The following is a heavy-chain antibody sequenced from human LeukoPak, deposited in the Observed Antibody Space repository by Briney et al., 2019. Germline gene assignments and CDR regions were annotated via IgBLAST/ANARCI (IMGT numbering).Heavy chain of an antibody. V-gene: IGHV3-30*18. CDR2: ISSDGRDK. J-gene: IGHJ4*02. CDR1: GFTFSSYG. CDR3: AKDTTRGPAAYYFDY. Sequence: GRSLRLACAASGFTFSSYGMHWVRQAPGNGLEWVAVISSDGRDKHYADSVKGRFTISRDNSKNTLYLQMNSLRAEDRTLYYCAKDTTRGPAAYYFDYWGQGTLVTVSS. D-gene: IGHD2-2*01.